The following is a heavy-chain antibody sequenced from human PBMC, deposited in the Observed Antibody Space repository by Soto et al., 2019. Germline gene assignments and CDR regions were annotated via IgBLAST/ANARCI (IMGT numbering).Heavy chain of an antibody. CDR3: ASANGADFSGGSVYSVDY. V-gene: IGHV4-30-4*01. CDR2: IFYRGST. J-gene: IGHJ4*01. D-gene: IGHD2-15*01. Sequence: QVQLQESGPGLVKPSQTLSLTCTVSGGSISSGDYYWGWIRQPPGKGLEWIGYIFYRGSTYYTPSLTAPVTISVDTSKHRCTLKLICVTAAHTAVYYCASANGADFSGGSVYSVDYWRHGTMFTVSS. CDR1: GGSISSGDYY.